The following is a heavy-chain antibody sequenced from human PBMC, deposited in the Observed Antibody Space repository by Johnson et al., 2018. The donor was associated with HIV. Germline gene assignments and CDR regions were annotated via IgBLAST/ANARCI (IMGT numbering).Heavy chain of an antibody. CDR2: ISWAGGST. Sequence: VQLVESGGVVVQPGGSLRLSCAASGFTFDDYTMHWVRQAPGKGLEWVSLISWAGGSTYYADSVKGRFTISRDNSKNSLYLQMNSLRTEDTALYYCAKDMGRYSGSYGNYDAFDIWGQGTMVTVSS. D-gene: IGHD1-26*01. J-gene: IGHJ3*02. CDR1: GFTFDDYT. V-gene: IGHV3-43*01. CDR3: AKDMGRYSGSYGNYDAFDI.